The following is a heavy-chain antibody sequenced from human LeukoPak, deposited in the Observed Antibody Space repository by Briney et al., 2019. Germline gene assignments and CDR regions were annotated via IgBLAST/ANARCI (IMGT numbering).Heavy chain of an antibody. CDR3: AELGITMIGGV. D-gene: IGHD3-10*02. J-gene: IGHJ6*04. CDR2: ISSSGSTI. CDR1: GFTFSRYS. Sequence: GGSLRLSCAASGFTFSRYSMNWVRQAPGKGLEWVSYISSSGSTIYYADSVKGRFTISRDNAKNSLYLQMNSLRAEDTAVYYCAELGITMIGGVWGKGTTVTISS. V-gene: IGHV3-48*04.